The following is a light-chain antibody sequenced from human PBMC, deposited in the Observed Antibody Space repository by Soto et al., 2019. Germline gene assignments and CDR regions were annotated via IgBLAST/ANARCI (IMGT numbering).Light chain of an antibody. CDR3: QQLHDYPIT. J-gene: IGKJ5*01. CDR2: AAS. Sequence: AIRMTQSPSSLSASTGDRVTITCRASQDISNFLAWYQQKPGKAPKLLIYAASTLQSGVPSRFSGSGSGTDFTLTISRLQSEDFATYYCQQLHDYPITFGQGTRLEIK. CDR1: QDISNF. V-gene: IGKV1-8*01.